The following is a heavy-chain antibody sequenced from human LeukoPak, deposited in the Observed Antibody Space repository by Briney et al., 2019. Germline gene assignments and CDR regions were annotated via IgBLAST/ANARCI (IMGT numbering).Heavy chain of an antibody. Sequence: GASVKVSCKASGGTFSSYAISWVRQAPGQGLEWMGGIIPIFGTANYAQKFQGRVAITTDESTSTAYMELSSLRSEDTAVYYCARALDTAMVFDYWGQGTLVTVSS. CDR2: IIPIFGTA. J-gene: IGHJ4*02. V-gene: IGHV1-69*05. CDR1: GGTFSSYA. CDR3: ARALDTAMVFDY. D-gene: IGHD5-18*01.